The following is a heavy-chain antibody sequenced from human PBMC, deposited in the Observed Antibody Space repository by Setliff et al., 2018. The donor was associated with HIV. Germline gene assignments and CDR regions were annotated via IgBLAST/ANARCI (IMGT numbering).Heavy chain of an antibody. D-gene: IGHD3-16*02. CDR2: INPSDNRT. CDR3: ARAYYDSVWGSHRYRFYYFDY. V-gene: IGHV1-46*01. J-gene: IGHJ4*02. CDR1: GYTFINYY. Sequence: ASVKVSCKASGYTFINYYMHWVRQAPGQGLEWMGIINPSDNRTYCAQKFQGRVTMTRDTSTSSVYMELRSLRSEDTAVYYCARAYYDSVWGSHRYRFYYFDYWGQGSLVTVSS.